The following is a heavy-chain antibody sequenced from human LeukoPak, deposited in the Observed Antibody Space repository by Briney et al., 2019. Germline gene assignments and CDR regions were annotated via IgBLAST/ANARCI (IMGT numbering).Heavy chain of an antibody. CDR2: IYSGGST. V-gene: IGHV3-53*01. Sequence: GGSLRLSCAASGFTVSNNYMTWVRQAPGKGLEWVSVIYSGGSTYYADAVKGRFTISRDNPKNTLYLQMNSVRAEDTGVYYCLRYSNDWYGHFDSWGQGALVTVFS. J-gene: IGHJ4*02. D-gene: IGHD6-19*01. CDR3: LRYSNDWYGHFDS. CDR1: GFTVSNNY.